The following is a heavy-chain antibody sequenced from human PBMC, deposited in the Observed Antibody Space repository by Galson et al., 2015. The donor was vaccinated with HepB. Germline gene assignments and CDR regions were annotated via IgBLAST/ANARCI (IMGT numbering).Heavy chain of an antibody. V-gene: IGHV4-59*01. D-gene: IGHD3-22*01. CDR3: ARSDPRSDRSGYYFDS. CDR1: GGSISSYY. CDR2: IYYSGST. J-gene: IGHJ4*02. Sequence: ETLSLTCTVSGGSISSYYWSWIRQPPGKGLEWIGYIYYSGSTNYNPSLKSRVTISVDTSKNQFTLKLNSVTAADTAVYYCARSDPRSDRSGYYFDSWGRGTLVTVSS.